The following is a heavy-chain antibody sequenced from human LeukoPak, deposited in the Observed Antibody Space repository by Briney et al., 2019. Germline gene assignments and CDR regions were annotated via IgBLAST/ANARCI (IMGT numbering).Heavy chain of an antibody. Sequence: GGSLRLSCAASGFTFSSYWMSWVRQAPGKGLEWVANIKQDGSEKYYVDSVKGRFTISRDNAKNSLYLQMNSLRAEDTAVYYCARAFGGWTRPPVDYWGQGTLVTVSS. J-gene: IGHJ4*02. CDR3: ARAFGGWTRPPVDY. CDR2: IKQDGSEK. D-gene: IGHD6-19*01. CDR1: GFTFSSYW. V-gene: IGHV3-7*01.